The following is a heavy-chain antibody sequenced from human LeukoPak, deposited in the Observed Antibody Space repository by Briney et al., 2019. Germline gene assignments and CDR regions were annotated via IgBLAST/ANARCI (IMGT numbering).Heavy chain of an antibody. CDR1: GFTFSSYA. CDR3: ARGPYSGKPIGY. Sequence: GGSLRLSCAASGFTFSSYAMHWVRQAPGKGLEWVAVISHDGSNKYYADSAKGRFTISRDNSKNTLYLQMNSLRAEDTAVYYCARGPYSGKPIGYWGQGTLVTVSS. J-gene: IGHJ4*02. D-gene: IGHD1-26*01. V-gene: IGHV3-30-3*01. CDR2: ISHDGSNK.